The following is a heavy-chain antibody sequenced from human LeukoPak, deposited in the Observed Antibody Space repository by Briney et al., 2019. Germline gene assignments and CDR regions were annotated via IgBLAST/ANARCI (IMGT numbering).Heavy chain of an antibody. CDR2: IYYSGST. V-gene: IGHV4-61*01. J-gene: IGHJ6*04. CDR3: ARDRGYTVPYYYGMDV. Sequence: PSETLSLTCTVSGGSVSSGSYYWSWIRQPPGKGLEWIGYIYYSGSTNSNPSLKSRATISVDTSKNQFSLKLSSVTAADTAVYYCARDRGYTVPYYYGMDVWGKGTTVTVSS. CDR1: GGSVSSGSYY. D-gene: IGHD5-24*01.